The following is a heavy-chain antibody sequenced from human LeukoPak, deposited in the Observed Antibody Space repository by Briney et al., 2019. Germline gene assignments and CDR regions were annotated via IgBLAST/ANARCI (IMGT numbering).Heavy chain of an antibody. Sequence: SGTLSLTCAVSAGSISSSNWWSWVRQPPGKGLEWIGEIYHSGSTNYKSSLKSRVTISVDKSKNQFSLKLSSVTAADTAVYYCARATLRYSFDYWGQGTLVTVSS. J-gene: IGHJ4*02. CDR3: ARATLRYSFDY. V-gene: IGHV4-4*02. CDR1: AGSISSSNW. CDR2: IYHSGST.